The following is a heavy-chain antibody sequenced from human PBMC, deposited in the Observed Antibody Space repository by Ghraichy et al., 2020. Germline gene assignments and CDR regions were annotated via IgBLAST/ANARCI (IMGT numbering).Heavy chain of an antibody. CDR3: TTDLVVVLSYNDY. CDR1: GFTFSNAW. CDR2: IKSKTDGGTT. Sequence: GGSLRLSCAASGFTFSNAWMSWVRQAPGKGLEWVGRIKSKTDGGTTDYAAPVKGRFTISRDDSKNTLYLQMNSLKTEDTAVYYCTTDLVVVLSYNDYWGQGTLVTVSS. D-gene: IGHD2-2*01. V-gene: IGHV3-15*01. J-gene: IGHJ4*02.